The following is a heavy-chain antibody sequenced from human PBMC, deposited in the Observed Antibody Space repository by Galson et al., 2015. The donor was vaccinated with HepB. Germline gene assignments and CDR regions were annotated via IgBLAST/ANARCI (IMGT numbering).Heavy chain of an antibody. CDR3: AGHSPYSSGDGKFDY. D-gene: IGHD6-19*01. Sequence: QSGAEVKKPGESLRISCKGSGYSFINYWISWVRQMPGKGLEWMGRIDPTDSYTYYSPSFQGHVTISADKSISTAYVQWSSLKASDTAIYYCAGHSPYSSGDGKFDYWGQGTLITVSS. V-gene: IGHV5-10-1*01. CDR1: GYSFINYW. CDR2: IDPTDSYT. J-gene: IGHJ4*02.